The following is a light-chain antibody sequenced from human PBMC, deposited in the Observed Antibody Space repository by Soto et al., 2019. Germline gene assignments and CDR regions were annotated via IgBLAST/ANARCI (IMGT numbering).Light chain of an antibody. Sequence: EIVLTQSPATLSLSPGARATLSCRASQSIGSYLAWYRQKPGQAPRLLIYDASNRATGIPARFSGSGSGTDFPLTISSLEPEDFAVYYCQQRSYWPLTFGGGTKVEI. CDR2: DAS. CDR3: QQRSYWPLT. V-gene: IGKV3-11*01. J-gene: IGKJ4*01. CDR1: QSIGSY.